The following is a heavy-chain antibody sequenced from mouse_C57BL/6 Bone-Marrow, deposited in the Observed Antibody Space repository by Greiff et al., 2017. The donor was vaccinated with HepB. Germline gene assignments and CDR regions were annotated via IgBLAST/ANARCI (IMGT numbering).Heavy chain of an antibody. V-gene: IGHV5-2*01. D-gene: IGHD1-1*01. Sequence: EVQLQQSGGGLVQPGESLKLSCESNEYEFPSHDMSWVRKTPEKRLELVAAINSDGGSTYYPDTMERRFIISRDNTKKTRYLQMSSLRSEDTALYYCARPFLTSAWFAYWGQGTLVTVSA. CDR1: EYEFPSHD. CDR3: ARPFLTSAWFAY. CDR2: INSDGGST. J-gene: IGHJ3*01.